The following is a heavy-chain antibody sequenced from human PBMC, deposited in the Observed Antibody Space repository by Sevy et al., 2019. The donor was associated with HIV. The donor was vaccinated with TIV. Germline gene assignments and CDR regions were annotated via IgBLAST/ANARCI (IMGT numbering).Heavy chain of an antibody. CDR2: IYTSGST. J-gene: IGHJ6*02. V-gene: IGHV4-4*07. CDR3: ARVHSSGWPPYYYGMDV. CDR1: GGSISSYY. D-gene: IGHD6-19*01. Sequence: SETLSLTCTVSGGSISSYYWSWIRQPAGKGLEWIGRIYTSGSTNYNPSLKGRVTMSVDTSKNQFSLKLSSVTAADTAVYYCARVHSSGWPPYYYGMDVWGQGTTVTVSS.